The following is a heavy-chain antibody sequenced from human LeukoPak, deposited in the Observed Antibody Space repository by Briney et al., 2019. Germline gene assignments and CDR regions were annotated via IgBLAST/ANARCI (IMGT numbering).Heavy chain of an antibody. CDR3: GGGGWYSFHY. V-gene: IGHV3-53*01. CDR1: EFSVSSNY. CDR2: TYAGGST. Sequence: GGSLRLSCAASEFSVSSNYMSWVRQAPGKGLEWVSVTYAGGSTYYADSVKGRFTISRDNSKNTLYLEMNSLRAEDTAVYYCGGGGWYSFHYRGQGTLVTVSS. J-gene: IGHJ4*02. D-gene: IGHD2-15*01.